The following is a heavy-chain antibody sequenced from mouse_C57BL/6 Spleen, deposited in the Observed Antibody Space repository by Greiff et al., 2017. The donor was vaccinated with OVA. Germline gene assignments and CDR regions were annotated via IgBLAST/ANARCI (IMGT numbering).Heavy chain of an antibody. Sequence: QVQLKQSGPELVKPGASVKISCKASGYAFSSSWMNWVKQRPGQGLEWIGRIYPGDGDNNYNGKFKGKATLTADKPSSTAYMQLSSLTSEDSAVYFCSSRVSGFAYWGQGTLVTVSA. CDR3: SSRVSGFAY. V-gene: IGHV1-82*01. CDR1: GYAFSSSW. D-gene: IGHD3-1*01. J-gene: IGHJ3*01. CDR2: IYPGDGDN.